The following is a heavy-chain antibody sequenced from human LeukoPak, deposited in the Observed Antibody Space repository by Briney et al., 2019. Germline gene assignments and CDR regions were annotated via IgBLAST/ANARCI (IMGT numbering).Heavy chain of an antibody. CDR2: INHSGST. D-gene: IGHD3-22*01. CDR1: GGSFSGYY. CDR3: HYDSSGIVDAFDI. V-gene: IGHV4-34*01. Sequence: PSETPSLTCAVYGGSFSGYYWSWIRQPPGKGLEWIGEINHSGSTNYNPSLKSRVTISVDTSKNQFSLKLSSVTAADTAVYYCHYDSSGIVDAFDIWGQGTMVTVSS. J-gene: IGHJ3*02.